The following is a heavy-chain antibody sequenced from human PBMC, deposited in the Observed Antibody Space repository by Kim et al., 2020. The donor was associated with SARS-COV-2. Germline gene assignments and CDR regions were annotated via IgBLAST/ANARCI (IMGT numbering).Heavy chain of an antibody. V-gene: IGHV2-5*01. Sequence: YSPSLKSRHTITKDTSKNQVVLTMTNMDPVDTATYYCAHPGVTTPQLFDIWGQGTMVTVSS. D-gene: IGHD4-17*01. CDR3: AHPGVTTPQLFDI. J-gene: IGHJ3*02.